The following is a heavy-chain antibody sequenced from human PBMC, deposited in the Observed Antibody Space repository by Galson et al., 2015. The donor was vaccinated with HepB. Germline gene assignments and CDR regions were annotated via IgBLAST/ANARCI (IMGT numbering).Heavy chain of an antibody. CDR3: ARVAYGDYLLFDS. J-gene: IGHJ4*02. CDR1: GFTFSSYD. V-gene: IGHV3-48*02. Sequence: SLRLSCAASGFTFSSYDMNWVRQAPGKGLEWVSYISSSNNTIYYADSVKGRFTISRDNAKISLYLQMNSLRDDDTAVYYCARVAYGDYLLFDSWGQGTLVTVSS. D-gene: IGHD4-17*01. CDR2: ISSSNNTI.